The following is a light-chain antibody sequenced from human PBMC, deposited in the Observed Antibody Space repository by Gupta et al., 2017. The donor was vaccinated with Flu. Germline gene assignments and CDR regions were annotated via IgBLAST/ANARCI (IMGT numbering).Light chain of an antibody. Sequence: SALTQPRSVSGSPGQSVTISCTGTSSDVGGYNYVSWYPQHTAKTHKRMIYDVSKRPSGVPGRFSGSKADNTASLTISVLQAEDEADYYCCSYAGSDLYVFGTGTKVTVL. J-gene: IGLJ1*01. V-gene: IGLV2-11*01. CDR3: CSYAGSDLYV. CDR2: DVS. CDR1: SSDVGGYNY.